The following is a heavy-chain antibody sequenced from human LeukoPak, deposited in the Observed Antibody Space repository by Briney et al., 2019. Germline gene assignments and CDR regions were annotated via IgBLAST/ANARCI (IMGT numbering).Heavy chain of an antibody. CDR2: IYYSGST. D-gene: IGHD4-11*01. J-gene: IGHJ5*02. Sequence: SPSQTLSLTCTVSGGSISSYYWSWIRQPPGKGLEWIGYIYYSGSTNYNPSLKSRVTISVDTSKNQFSLKLSSVTAADTAVYYCARELQSYSNWFDPWGQGTLVTVSS. CDR3: ARELQSYSNWFDP. CDR1: GGSISSYY. V-gene: IGHV4-59*01.